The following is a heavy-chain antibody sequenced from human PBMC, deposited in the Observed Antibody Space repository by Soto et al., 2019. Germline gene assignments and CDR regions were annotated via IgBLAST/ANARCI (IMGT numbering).Heavy chain of an antibody. CDR3: ASDSYGSLGLDY. CDR2: IYYSGST. CDR1: GGSISSGGYY. J-gene: IGHJ4*02. V-gene: IGHV4-31*03. D-gene: IGHD5-18*01. Sequence: PSETLSLTCPVSGGSISSGGYYWSWIRQHPGKGLEWIGYIYYSGSTYYNPSLKSRVTISVDTSKNQFSLKLSSVTAADTAVYYCASDSYGSLGLDYWGQGTLVTVSS.